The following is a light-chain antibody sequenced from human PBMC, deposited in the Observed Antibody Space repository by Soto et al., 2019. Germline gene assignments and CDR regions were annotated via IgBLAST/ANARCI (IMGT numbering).Light chain of an antibody. Sequence: DIQMTQAPSCLSASVGERVTITFRASQGITTYLAWYQQTSGHVPKLLIYASATLPSRVPSRFSVSGSGTNFTLTITRPQLEDVATHYCQRYKRARLKFRCGTNSEI. CDR3: QRYKRARLK. J-gene: IGKJ4*02. V-gene: IGKV1-27*01. CDR1: QGITTY. CDR2: ASA.